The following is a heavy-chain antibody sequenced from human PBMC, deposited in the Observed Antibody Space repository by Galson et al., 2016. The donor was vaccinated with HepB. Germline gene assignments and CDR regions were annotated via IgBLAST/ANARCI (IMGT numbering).Heavy chain of an antibody. CDR2: MSPNSGDT. V-gene: IGHV1-8*01. D-gene: IGHD3-10*02. CDR3: ARSPLSIALVRGGLDY. J-gene: IGHJ4*02. CDR1: GYTFTSYD. Sequence: SVKVSCKASGYTFTSYDINWVRQATGQGLEWMGRMSPNSGDTGYTQKFQGRVTLTRNTSTSTVYMELSGRKSEDTGVYYCARSPLSIALVRGGLDYWGQGTLVTVSS.